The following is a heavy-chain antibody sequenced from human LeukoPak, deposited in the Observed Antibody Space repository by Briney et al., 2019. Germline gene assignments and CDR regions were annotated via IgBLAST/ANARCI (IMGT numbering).Heavy chain of an antibody. CDR1: GFTFTSSA. CDR2: IVVGSGNT. D-gene: IGHD6-6*01. J-gene: IGHJ4*02. CDR3: ARAPGELVPFDY. V-gene: IGHV1-58*01. Sequence: ASVKVSCKASGFTFTSSAVQWVRQARGQRLEWIGWIVVGSGNTNYAQKFQERVTITRDMSTSTAYMELSSLRSEDTAVYYCARAPGELVPFDYWGQGTLVTVSS.